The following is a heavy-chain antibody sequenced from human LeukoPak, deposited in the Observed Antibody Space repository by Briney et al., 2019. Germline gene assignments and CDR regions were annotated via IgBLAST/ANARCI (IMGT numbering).Heavy chain of an antibody. CDR1: GGSLSSSSYY. J-gene: IGHJ5*02. V-gene: IGHV4-39*01. CDR3: ARHQSSSPDNWFDP. D-gene: IGHD6-6*01. CDR2: IYYSGST. Sequence: PSETLSLTCTVSGGSLSSSSYYWGWIRQPPGKGLEWIGSIYYSGSTYSNPSLKSLVTISVDTSRNQFSLKLSSVTAADTAVYYCARHQSSSPDNWFDPWGQGTLVTVSS.